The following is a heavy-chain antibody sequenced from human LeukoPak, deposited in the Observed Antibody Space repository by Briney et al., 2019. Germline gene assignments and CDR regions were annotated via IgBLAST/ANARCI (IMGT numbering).Heavy chain of an antibody. V-gene: IGHV1-2*02. CDR3: ARDRWFGELSEYYFDY. D-gene: IGHD3-10*01. Sequence: ASVKVSYKASGGTFSSYAISWVRQAPGQGLEWMGWINPNSGGTNYAQKFQGRVTMTRDTSISTAYMELSRLRSDDTAVYYCARDRWFGELSEYYFDYWGQGTLVTVSS. CDR1: GGTFSSYA. J-gene: IGHJ4*02. CDR2: INPNSGGT.